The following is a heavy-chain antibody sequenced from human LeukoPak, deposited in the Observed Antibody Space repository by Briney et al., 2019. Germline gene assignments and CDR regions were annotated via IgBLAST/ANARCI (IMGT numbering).Heavy chain of an antibody. V-gene: IGHV4-39*07. CDR1: GGSISSSSYY. J-gene: IGHJ6*03. D-gene: IGHD4-17*01. CDR2: IYYSGST. Sequence: SETLSLTCTVSGGSISSSSYYWGWIRQPPGKGLEWIGSIYYSGSTYYNPSLKSRVTISVDTSKNQFSLKLSSVTAADTAVYYCATRPTTTSNYYYYYMDVWGKGTTVTVSS. CDR3: ATRPTTTSNYYYYYMDV.